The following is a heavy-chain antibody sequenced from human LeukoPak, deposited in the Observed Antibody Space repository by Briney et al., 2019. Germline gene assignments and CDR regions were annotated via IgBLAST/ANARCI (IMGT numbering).Heavy chain of an antibody. CDR3: ARAWDFVVGAFDL. V-gene: IGHV3-48*01. CDR1: GFTFSSYS. D-gene: IGHD2-15*01. CDR2: ISSSSSTI. Sequence: PGGSLRLSCAASGFTFSSYSMNWVRQAPGKGLEWVSYISSSSSTIYYADSVKGRFTISRDDSKNTLYLQMTSLRGEDTAIYHCARAWDFVVGAFDLWGHGTMVTVSS. J-gene: IGHJ3*01.